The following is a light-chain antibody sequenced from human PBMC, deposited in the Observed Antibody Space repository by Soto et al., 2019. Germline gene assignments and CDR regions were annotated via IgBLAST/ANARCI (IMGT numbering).Light chain of an antibody. Sequence: DIQMTQSPSTLSGSVGDRVTINCRASQTISSWLAWYQQKPGKDPKLLIYQASTLKSGVPSRFSGSGSGPECTLTLSSLQPDDFATYYCQHYNSYSEEFGQGTKVELK. CDR1: QTISSW. CDR3: QHYNSYSEE. J-gene: IGKJ1*01. V-gene: IGKV1-5*03. CDR2: QAS.